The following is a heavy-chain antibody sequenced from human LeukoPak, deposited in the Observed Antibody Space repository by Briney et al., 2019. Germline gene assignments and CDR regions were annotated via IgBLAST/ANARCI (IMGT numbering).Heavy chain of an antibody. Sequence: PGGSLRLSCVASGFTFSTYSMNWVRQAPGKGLEWISFITSSSSVIYYADSVKGRFTISRDNAKKSLYLQMNSLRAEDTAVYYCAKNTMTTYQYYMDVWGKGTSVTISS. CDR3: AKNTMTTYQYYMDV. V-gene: IGHV3-48*01. J-gene: IGHJ6*03. D-gene: IGHD4-11*01. CDR2: ITSSSSVI. CDR1: GFTFSTYS.